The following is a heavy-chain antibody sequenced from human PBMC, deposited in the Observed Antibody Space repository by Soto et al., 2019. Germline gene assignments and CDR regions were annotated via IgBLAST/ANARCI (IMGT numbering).Heavy chain of an antibody. V-gene: IGHV3-23*01. J-gene: IGHJ4*02. CDR2: MTDTGGDA. Sequence: EVQLLESGGDLVQPGGSLRLSCVASGITFGNRAMSWVRQAPGEGLEWVSAMTDTGGDAKYADSVRGRFAISRDNSKNTLYLEMSSLRAKVSAVYYCARESKDSYPVSRIFDFWGRGTLVTVSS. CDR3: ARESKDSYPVSRIFDF. D-gene: IGHD4-17*01. CDR1: GITFGNRA.